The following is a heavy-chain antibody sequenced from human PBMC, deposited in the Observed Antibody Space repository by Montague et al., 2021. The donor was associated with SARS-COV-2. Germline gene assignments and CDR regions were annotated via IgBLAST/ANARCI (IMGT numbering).Heavy chain of an antibody. V-gene: IGHV6-1*01. CDR2: TYYTSKWNN. Sequence: CAISGDSVSSNSAAWNWIRQSPSRGLEWLGSTYYTSKWNNDYTISVKSRISISPDTSKNQFSLQLKSVTPEDTAVYYCARWIVNSRYFDFWGQGILVTVSS. CDR1: GDSVSSNSAA. J-gene: IGHJ4*01. D-gene: IGHD2-21*01. CDR3: ARWIVNSRYFDF.